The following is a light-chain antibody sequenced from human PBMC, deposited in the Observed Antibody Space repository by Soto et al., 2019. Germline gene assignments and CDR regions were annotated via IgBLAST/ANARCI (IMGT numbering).Light chain of an antibody. CDR2: DGS. V-gene: IGKV1-5*01. Sequence: DIQMTQSPSTLSASVGDRVTITCRASQSISRGLAWYQQKPGKAPQLLIYDGSSLESGVPSRFSGSGSGTEFTLTISSLQPDDFATYYCKQHNSYSRTFGQGTKVEIK. CDR3: KQHNSYSRT. J-gene: IGKJ1*01. CDR1: QSISRG.